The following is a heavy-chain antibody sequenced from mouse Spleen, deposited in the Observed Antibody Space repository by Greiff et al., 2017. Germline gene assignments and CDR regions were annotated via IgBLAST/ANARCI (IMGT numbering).Heavy chain of an antibody. Sequence: QVQLQQSGAELAKPGASVKMSCKASGYTFTSYWMHWVKQRPGQGLEWIGYINPSTGYTEYNQKFKDKATLTADKSSSTAYMQLSSLTSEDSAVYYCARDQDWAGGYFDVWGAGTTVTVSS. J-gene: IGHJ1*01. CDR1: GYTFTSYW. D-gene: IGHD4-1*01. CDR3: ARDQDWAGGYFDV. CDR2: INPSTGYT. V-gene: IGHV1-7*01.